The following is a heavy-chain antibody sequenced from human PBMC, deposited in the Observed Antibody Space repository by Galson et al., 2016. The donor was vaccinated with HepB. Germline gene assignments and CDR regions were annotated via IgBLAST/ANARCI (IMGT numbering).Heavy chain of an antibody. CDR3: AKEDRAYCGGDWDY. D-gene: IGHD2-21*02. CDR1: GFTFSSYS. Sequence: SLRLSCAASGFTFSSYSMNWVRQAPGKGLEWVSSISSSSSYIYYADSVKGRFTISRDNSKNTLYLQMNSLRAEDTAVYYCAKEDRAYCGGDWDYWGQGTLVTVSS. V-gene: IGHV3-21*04. J-gene: IGHJ4*02. CDR2: ISSSSSYI.